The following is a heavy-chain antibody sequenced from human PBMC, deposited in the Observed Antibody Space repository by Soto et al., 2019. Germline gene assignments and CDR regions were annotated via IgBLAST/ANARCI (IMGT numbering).Heavy chain of an antibody. CDR2: ISAYNGNT. Sequence: ASVKISCKASGCTFTSYGFSWVRQAPGQGLEWMGWISAYNGNTNYAKKFQGRVTMTTDTSTSTAYMELRSLRSDDTAVYYCASAARYCITSMCFASFYWFDPWGQGNQVTVSS. CDR3: ASAARYCITSMCFASFYWFDP. D-gene: IGHD2-2*01. J-gene: IGHJ5*02. CDR1: GCTFTSYG. V-gene: IGHV1-18*01.